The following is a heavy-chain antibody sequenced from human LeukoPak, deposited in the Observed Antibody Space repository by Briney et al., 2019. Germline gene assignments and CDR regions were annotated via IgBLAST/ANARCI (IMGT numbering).Heavy chain of an antibody. CDR1: GGSFSGYY. V-gene: IGHV4-34*01. Sequence: SETLSLTCAVYGGSFSGYYWSWIRQPPGKGLEWIGEINHSGSTNYNPSLKSRVTISVDTSKNQFSPKLSSVTAADTAVYYCARLVGSFYGMDVWGQGTTVTVSS. D-gene: IGHD1-26*01. J-gene: IGHJ6*02. CDR3: ARLVGSFYGMDV. CDR2: INHSGST.